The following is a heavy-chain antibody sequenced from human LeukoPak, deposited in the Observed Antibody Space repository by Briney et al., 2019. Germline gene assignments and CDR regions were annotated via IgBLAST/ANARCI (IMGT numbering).Heavy chain of an antibody. CDR2: ISAYNGNT. V-gene: IGHV1-18*01. Sequence: ASVKVSCKASGYTFTSYGISWVRQAPGQGLEWMGWISAYNGNTNYAQELQGRVTMTTDTSTSTAYMELRSLRSDDTAVYYCARAIVVVPAAAGMDVWGQGTTVTVSS. D-gene: IGHD2-2*01. J-gene: IGHJ6*02. CDR1: GYTFTSYG. CDR3: ARAIVVVPAAAGMDV.